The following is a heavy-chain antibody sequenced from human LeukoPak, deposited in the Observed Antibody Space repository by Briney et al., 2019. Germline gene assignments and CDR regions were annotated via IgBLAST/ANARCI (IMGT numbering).Heavy chain of an antibody. D-gene: IGHD3-22*01. J-gene: IGHJ4*02. CDR3: ARGPYPYYSDSSGYTGYFDY. CDR1: GYSISSGYY. Sequence: TSETLSLTCAVSGYSISSGYYWGWIRQPPGKGLEWIGIIYHSGSTYYNPSLKSRVTISVDTSKNQFSLKLSSVTAADTAVYYCARGPYPYYSDSSGYTGYFDYWGQGTLVTVSS. CDR2: IYHSGST. V-gene: IGHV4-38-2*01.